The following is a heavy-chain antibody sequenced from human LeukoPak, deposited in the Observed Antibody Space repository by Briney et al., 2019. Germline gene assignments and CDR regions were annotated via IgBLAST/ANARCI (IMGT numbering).Heavy chain of an antibody. V-gene: IGHV1-2*02. D-gene: IGHD6-6*01. Sequence: ASVKDSCKASGYTFTSYYMHWVRQAPGQGLEWMGWIKPNSGGTNYAQKFQGRVTMTRDTSISTAYMELSRLRSDDTAVYYCAREGSSSFPDAFDIWGQGTMVTVSS. J-gene: IGHJ3*02. CDR1: GYTFTSYY. CDR2: IKPNSGGT. CDR3: AREGSSSFPDAFDI.